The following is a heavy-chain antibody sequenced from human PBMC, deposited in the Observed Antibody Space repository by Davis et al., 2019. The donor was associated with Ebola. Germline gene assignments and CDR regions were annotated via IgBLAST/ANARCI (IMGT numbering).Heavy chain of an antibody. D-gene: IGHD6-13*01. CDR1: GFTFSRYW. Sequence: GESLKISCAASGFTFSRYWMHWVRQAPGKGLVWVSRISTDVSSTSYADSVKGRFTISRDNAKNTLYLQMKSLRAEDTAVYYCARDRYSSSWLQGFDPWGQGTLVTVSS. CDR3: ARDRYSSSWLQGFDP. V-gene: IGHV3-74*01. J-gene: IGHJ5*02. CDR2: ISTDVSST.